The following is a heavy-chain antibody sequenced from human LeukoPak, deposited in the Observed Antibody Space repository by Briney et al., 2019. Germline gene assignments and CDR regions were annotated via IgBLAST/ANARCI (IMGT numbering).Heavy chain of an antibody. Sequence: ASMSVSFKASGYTFNRHSIIWVRQPPAQGLEWMGWTSTWNGDTSNAQKIHGRGTMTTDTSTSTAHMELRSMGFDGAAIYCCARDPCNMGGCYFYMDVWGKGTTVTVSS. D-gene: IGHD2/OR15-2a*01. CDR1: GYTFNRHS. V-gene: IGHV1-18*04. CDR2: TSTWNGDT. CDR3: ARDPCNMGGCYFYMDV. J-gene: IGHJ6*03.